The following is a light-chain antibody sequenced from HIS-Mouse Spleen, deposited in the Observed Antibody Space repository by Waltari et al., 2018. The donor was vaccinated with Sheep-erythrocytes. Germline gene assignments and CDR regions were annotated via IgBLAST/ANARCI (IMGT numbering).Light chain of an antibody. CDR1: SSAVGGYNY. Sequence: QSALTRPRSVSGSPEQSVTTSCTGPSSAVGGYNYVPWYQQHPGKAPKLMIYDVSNRPSGVSNRFSGSKSVNTASLTISGLQAEDEADYYCSSYTSSSTLVVFGGGTKLTVL. J-gene: IGLJ2*01. V-gene: IGLV2-14*01. CDR2: DVS. CDR3: SSYTSSSTLVV.